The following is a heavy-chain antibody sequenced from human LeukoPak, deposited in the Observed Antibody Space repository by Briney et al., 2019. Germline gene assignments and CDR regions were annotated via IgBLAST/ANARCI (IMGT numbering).Heavy chain of an antibody. J-gene: IGHJ4*02. D-gene: IGHD4-17*01. Sequence: GGTLRLSCVASGFTFNNYAMNWVRQAPGKGLEWVSTISGPGDSTYYAGSVKGRFTISRDNSKNTLYLQMNSLRAEDTAVYYRAKAGGYGDYYFDYWGQGTLVTVSS. V-gene: IGHV3-23*01. CDR2: ISGPGDST. CDR3: AKAGGYGDYYFDY. CDR1: GFTFNNYA.